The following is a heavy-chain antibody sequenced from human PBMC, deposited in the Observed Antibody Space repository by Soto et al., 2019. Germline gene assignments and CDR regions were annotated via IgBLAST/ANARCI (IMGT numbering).Heavy chain of an antibody. CDR3: VKDESINWYSGHFRH. CDR1: VFTCVDYA. V-gene: IGHV3-9*01. J-gene: IGHJ1*01. Sequence: GRSLWLSCVYSVFTCVDYAMHWVRQVPGKGLEWVSGINWNSGSIGYGDSVKGRFAISRDNAKNSLHLQMNSLSAEDTAFYYCVKDESINWYSGHFRHWGQGSLFTAYS. CDR2: INWNSGSI. D-gene: IGHD6-13*01.